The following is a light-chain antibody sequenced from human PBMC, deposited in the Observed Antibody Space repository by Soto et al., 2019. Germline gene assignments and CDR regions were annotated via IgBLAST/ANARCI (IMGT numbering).Light chain of an antibody. CDR2: SNN. CDR3: AAWDDSLNAVV. V-gene: IGLV1-44*01. Sequence: QSVLTQPPSASGTPGQRVTISCSGGSSNIGSNTVNWYQQLPGTAPNLLIYSNNQRPSGVPDRFSGSKSGTSASLAISGLQSEDEADYYCAAWDDSLNAVVFGVGTKVTVL. J-gene: IGLJ2*01. CDR1: SSNIGSNT.